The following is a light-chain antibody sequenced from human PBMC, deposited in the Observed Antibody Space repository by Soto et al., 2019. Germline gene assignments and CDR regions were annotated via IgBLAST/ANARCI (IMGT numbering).Light chain of an antibody. V-gene: IGLV2-23*02. Sequence: QSPLPQPASLSGSPGQSITISCTGTSSDVGSHNLVSWYQQHPGQAPKLMIYEVSKRPLGVSARFSASKSGNTASLTISGPQAEDEADYYCCSYGGSRAVFGGGTQLTVL. J-gene: IGLJ7*01. CDR2: EVS. CDR1: SSDVGSHNL. CDR3: CSYGGSRAV.